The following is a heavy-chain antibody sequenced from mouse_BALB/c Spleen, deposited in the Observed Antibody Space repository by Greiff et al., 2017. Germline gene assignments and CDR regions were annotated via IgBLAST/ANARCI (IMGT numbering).Heavy chain of an antibody. CDR1: GYSITSGYS. CDR2: IHYSGST. CDR3: ARRTTGYAMDY. Sequence: EVQLQESGPDLVKPSQSLSLTCTVTGYSITSGYSWPWIRQFPGNKLEWMGYIHYSGSTNYNPSLKSRISITRDTSKNQFFLQLNSVTTEDTATYYCARRTTGYAMDYWGQGTSVTVSS. V-gene: IGHV3-1*02. J-gene: IGHJ4*01.